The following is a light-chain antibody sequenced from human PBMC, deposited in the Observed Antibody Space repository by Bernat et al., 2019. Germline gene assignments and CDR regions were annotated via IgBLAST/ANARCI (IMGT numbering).Light chain of an antibody. V-gene: IGKV1-33*01. CDR3: QQYDDLPRS. Sequence: DIQMTQSPSSLSASVGDRVTITCQASQDISNYLNWYQQRPGKAPTLLIYDASNLKTGAPSRFSGSGSGTDFSFTISSLQPEDIATYFCQQYDDLPRSFGQGARLEIK. CDR1: QDISNY. J-gene: IGKJ5*01. CDR2: DAS.